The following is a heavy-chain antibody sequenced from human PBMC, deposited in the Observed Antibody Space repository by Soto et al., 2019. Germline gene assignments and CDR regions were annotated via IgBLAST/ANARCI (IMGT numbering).Heavy chain of an antibody. J-gene: IGHJ4*02. V-gene: IGHV4-39*02. CDR2: IYYSGTT. CDR1: GGSISSSSYY. CDR3: AKDTYYYSSSGYYVFDS. Sequence: SVTLCLTCTVTGGSISSSSYYGAWVRQPPGKGLEWIGSIYYSGTTYYNPSLKSRVTISEDTSKNQFSLKLSSVTAADTAVFYCAKDTYYYSSSGYYVFDSWGQGTLVTVS. D-gene: IGHD3-22*01.